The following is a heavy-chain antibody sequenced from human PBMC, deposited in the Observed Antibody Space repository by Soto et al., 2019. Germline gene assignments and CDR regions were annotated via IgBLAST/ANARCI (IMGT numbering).Heavy chain of an antibody. J-gene: IGHJ5*02. CDR1: GYTFTAFY. CDR2: VNPNTGLT. V-gene: IGHV1-2*02. Sequence: GASVKVSCKASGYTFTAFYMNWVRQAPGQGLEWMGWVNPNTGLTKYAQKFRDRVTMTRDTSINTAYMELRGLTSDDTAVYYCTTLRLDPWGQGTLVTVSS. CDR3: TTLRLDP. D-gene: IGHD6-25*01.